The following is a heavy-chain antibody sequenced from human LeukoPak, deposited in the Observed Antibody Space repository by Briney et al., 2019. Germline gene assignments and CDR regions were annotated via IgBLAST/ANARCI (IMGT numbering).Heavy chain of an antibody. J-gene: IGHJ2*01. V-gene: IGHV4-39*07. D-gene: IGHD3-22*01. Sequence: PSETLSLTCTVSGGSISSSRDYWAWIRQPPGKGLEWIANIYYSGSTYYSPSLKSRVTISVDTSKNQFSLKLSSVTAADTAVYYCAGTYYYDSSGYYSFDLWGRGTLVTVSS. CDR3: AGTYYYDSSGYYSFDL. CDR2: IYYSGST. CDR1: GGSISSSRDY.